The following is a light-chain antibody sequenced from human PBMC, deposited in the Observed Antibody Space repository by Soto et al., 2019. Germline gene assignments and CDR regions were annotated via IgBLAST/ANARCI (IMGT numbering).Light chain of an antibody. CDR3: QQSYITPRT. J-gene: IGKJ1*01. V-gene: IGKV1-39*01. Sequence: DIQVTQSPSSLSASVGDRVTITCRASQSISNYLNWYQHKLGKAPKLLIYDASSLYSGVPPRFSGSGSGTEFTLTISSLQPEDFATYYCQQSYITPRTFGHGTKVDI. CDR1: QSISNY. CDR2: DAS.